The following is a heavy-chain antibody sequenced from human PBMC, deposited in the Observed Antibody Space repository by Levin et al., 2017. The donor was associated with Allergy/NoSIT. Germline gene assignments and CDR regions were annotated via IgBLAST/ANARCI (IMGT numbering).Heavy chain of an antibody. D-gene: IGHD4-23*01. Sequence: SQTLSLTCTVSGGSINSPNYYWSWIRQPPGKGLEWIGYIYYSGNTYYNPSLMGRLSLSSDTSKNHFSLKLNSVTAADTAVYYCARLNRDDGGNTGGRGGPYYYGLDVWGQGTTVTVSS. CDR1: GGSINSPNYY. V-gene: IGHV4-30-4*01. J-gene: IGHJ6*02. CDR2: IYYSGNT. CDR3: ARLNRDDGGNTGGRGGPYYYGLDV.